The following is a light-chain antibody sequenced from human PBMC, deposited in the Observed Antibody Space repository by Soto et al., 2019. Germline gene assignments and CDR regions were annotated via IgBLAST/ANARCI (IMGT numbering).Light chain of an antibody. CDR1: QSVSSY. J-gene: IGKJ3*01. Sequence: EIVLTQSPATLSLSPGERATLSCRASQSVSSYLAWYQQKPGQAPRLLIYDASNRATGIPARFSGSGSGTDFTLTIRSLEPEVFAVYYCQQRSNWPPATFGPGTKVDIK. V-gene: IGKV3-11*01. CDR3: QQRSNWPPAT. CDR2: DAS.